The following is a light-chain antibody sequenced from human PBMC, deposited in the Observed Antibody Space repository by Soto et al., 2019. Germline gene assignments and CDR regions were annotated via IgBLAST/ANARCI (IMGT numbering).Light chain of an antibody. CDR2: LGS. V-gene: IGKV2-28*01. J-gene: IGKJ3*01. Sequence: DIVMTQSPLSLPVTPGEPASISCRSSQSLLHSNGYNSMDWYLQKPGQSPQLLIYLGSNRASGVPDRFSGSGSGTDFTLRSSSVEAEDVGVYYCVLRLQPPGVTFGPGTKVDIK. CDR3: VLRLQPPGVT. CDR1: QSLLHSNGYNS.